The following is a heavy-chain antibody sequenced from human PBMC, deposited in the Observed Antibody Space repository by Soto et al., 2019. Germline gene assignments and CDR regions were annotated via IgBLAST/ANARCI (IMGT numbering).Heavy chain of an antibody. J-gene: IGHJ4*02. CDR2: ISGSGDNT. CDR1: GFSFSDYA. D-gene: IGHD2-15*01. CDR3: ARESDGQWSPPGDY. V-gene: IGHV3-23*01. Sequence: PVGSLRLSCKASGFSFSDYAMTWVRQAPGKGLEWVSVISGSGDNTFYAASVKGRFAISRDNAKNSLYLQMNSLRAEDTAVYYCARESDGQWSPPGDYWGQGTLVTVSS.